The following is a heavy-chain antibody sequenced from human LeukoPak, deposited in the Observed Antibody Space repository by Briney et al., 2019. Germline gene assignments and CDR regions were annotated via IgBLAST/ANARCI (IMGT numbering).Heavy chain of an antibody. D-gene: IGHD4-17*01. CDR3: ARGRWTATETTYYLDY. CDR2: INAGNGRT. V-gene: IGHV1-3*01. Sequence: SVTDSSPASGYSYSHYALQRAPPAPGQRHQRMGWINAGNGRTEYSQNFQGRATITRDRSANTAYMELSSLRSEDTSIYYCARGRWTATETTYYLDYWGQGTLVTVSS. CDR1: GYSYSHYA. J-gene: IGHJ4*02.